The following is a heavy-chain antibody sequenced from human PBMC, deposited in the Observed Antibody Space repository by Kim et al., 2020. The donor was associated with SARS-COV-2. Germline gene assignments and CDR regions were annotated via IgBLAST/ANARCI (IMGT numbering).Heavy chain of an antibody. CDR3: ARGFRTYYDILTGKYYFDY. CDR2: INHSGST. D-gene: IGHD3-9*01. Sequence: SETLSLTCAVYGGSFSGYYWSWIRQPPGKGLEWIGEINHSGSTNYNPSLKSRVTISVDTSKNQFSLKLSSVTAADTAVYYCARGFRTYYDILTGKYYFDYWGQGTLVTVSS. V-gene: IGHV4-34*01. J-gene: IGHJ4*02. CDR1: GGSFSGYY.